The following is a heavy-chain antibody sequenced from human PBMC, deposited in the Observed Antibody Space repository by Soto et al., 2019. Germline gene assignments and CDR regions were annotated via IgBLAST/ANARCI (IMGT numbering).Heavy chain of an antibody. J-gene: IGHJ6*02. Sequence: QVQLQESGPGLVKPSQTLSLTCTVSGGSISSGGYYWSWIRQHPGKGLEWIGYIYYSGSTYYNPSLKSRVAFSVDPSKNQFSLKLSSVTAADTAVYYCARVLYVRGADVMDVWGQGTTVTVSS. D-gene: IGHD3-10*01. CDR2: IYYSGST. CDR1: GGSISSGGYY. V-gene: IGHV4-31*03. CDR3: ARVLYVRGADVMDV.